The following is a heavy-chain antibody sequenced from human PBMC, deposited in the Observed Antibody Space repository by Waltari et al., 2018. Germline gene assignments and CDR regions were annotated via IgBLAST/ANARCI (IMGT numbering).Heavy chain of an antibody. D-gene: IGHD6-19*01. J-gene: IGHJ4*02. V-gene: IGHV3-48*04. Sequence: EVQLVESGGGLVQPGGSLRLSCAASGFTFSSYSMNWVRQAPGKGLEWVSYISSSSSTIYYADSVKGRFTISRDNAKNSRYLQMNSLRAEDTAVYYCARDRARIAVADSDYWGQGTLVTVSS. CDR1: GFTFSSYS. CDR2: ISSSSSTI. CDR3: ARDRARIAVADSDY.